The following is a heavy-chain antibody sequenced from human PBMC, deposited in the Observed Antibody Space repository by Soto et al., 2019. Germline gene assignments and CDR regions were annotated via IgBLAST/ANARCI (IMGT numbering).Heavy chain of an antibody. CDR3: GKDGNYDYVWGRKAFDM. V-gene: IGHV3-30*18. D-gene: IGHD3-16*01. CDR1: GFTFSRYG. J-gene: IGHJ3*02. Sequence: QVQLVESGGGVVQPGTSLRLSCAASGFTFSRYGMHWVRQAPGKGLQWVAVISYDGGNKYYAESLRGRFNISRDNSKKSLYLHMSSVRAEDTAVYYCGKDGNYDYVWGRKAFDMWGQGTMVTVSS. CDR2: ISYDGGNK.